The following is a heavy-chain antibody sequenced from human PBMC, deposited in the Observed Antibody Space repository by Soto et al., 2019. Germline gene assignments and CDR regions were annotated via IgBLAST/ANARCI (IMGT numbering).Heavy chain of an antibody. J-gene: IGHJ6*02. Sequence: SVKVSCKASGGSFSSYAISWVRQAPGQGLEWMGGIIPIFGTANYAQKFQGRVTITADESTSTAYMELSSLRSEDTAVYYCARGKGVPAAKNYYYYGMDVWGQGTTVTVSS. CDR1: GGSFSSYA. CDR3: ARGKGVPAAKNYYYYGMDV. D-gene: IGHD2-2*01. CDR2: IIPIFGTA. V-gene: IGHV1-69*13.